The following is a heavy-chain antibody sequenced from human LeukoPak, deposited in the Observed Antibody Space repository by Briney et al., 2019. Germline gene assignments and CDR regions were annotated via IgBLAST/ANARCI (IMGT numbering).Heavy chain of an antibody. CDR2: IYPGDSDT. Sequence: GESLKISFKGSGYRFTSYWIGWVRQMPGKGLEWMGIIYPGDSDTIYSPSFQSQVTISADKSTSTANLQWSSLKASDTAMYYCARSGGNYYSIWGQGTMVTVSS. CDR3: ARSGGNYYSI. J-gene: IGHJ3*02. V-gene: IGHV5-51*01. CDR1: GYRFTSYW. D-gene: IGHD1-26*01.